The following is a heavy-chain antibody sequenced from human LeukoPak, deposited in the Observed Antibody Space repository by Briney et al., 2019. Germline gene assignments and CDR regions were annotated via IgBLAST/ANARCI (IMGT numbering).Heavy chain of an antibody. CDR1: GFTFDDYA. CDR2: ISWNSGSI. D-gene: IGHD1-26*01. CDR3: ARDDRWELDY. J-gene: IGHJ4*02. V-gene: IGHV3-9*01. Sequence: GRSLRLSCAASGFTFDDYAMHWVRQAPGKGLEWVSGISWNSGSIGYADSVKGRFTISRDNAKNSLYLQMNSLRAEDTAVYYCARDDRWELDYWGQGTLVTVSS.